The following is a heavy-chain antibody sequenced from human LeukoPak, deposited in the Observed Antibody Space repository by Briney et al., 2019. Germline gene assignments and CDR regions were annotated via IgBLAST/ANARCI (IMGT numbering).Heavy chain of an antibody. CDR3: ARDLSYFDI. V-gene: IGHV3-7*04. CDR2: IKPEGSEK. Sequence: GGSLRLSCAASGFMFRHYWMSWVRQAPGKGLEWVANIKPEGSEKYYVDSVEGRFTVSRDNAENSLYLQMNSLRAEDTAVYYCARDLSYFDIWGQGAMVTVSS. J-gene: IGHJ3*02. CDR1: GFMFRHYW.